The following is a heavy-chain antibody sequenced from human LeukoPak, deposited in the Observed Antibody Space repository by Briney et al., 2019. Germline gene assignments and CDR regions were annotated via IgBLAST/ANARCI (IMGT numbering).Heavy chain of an antibody. V-gene: IGHV1-69*13. Sequence: GASVKVSCKASGGTFSSYAISWVRQAPGQGLEWMGGIIPIFGTANYAQKFQGRVTITADESTSTAYMELSSLRSEDTAVYYCAREGYQLPRPSHYYYYMDVWGKGTTVTVSS. CDR2: IIPIFGTA. CDR3: AREGYQLPRPSHYYYYMDV. CDR1: GGTFSSYA. J-gene: IGHJ6*03. D-gene: IGHD2-2*01.